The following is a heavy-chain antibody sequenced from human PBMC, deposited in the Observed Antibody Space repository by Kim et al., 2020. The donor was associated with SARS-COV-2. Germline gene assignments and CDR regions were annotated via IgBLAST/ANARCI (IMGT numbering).Heavy chain of an antibody. V-gene: IGHV1-46*01. D-gene: IGHD3-10*01. CDR3: ARDHYYGSGSYPLLDYYYYGMDV. CDR2: INPSGGST. Sequence: ASVKVSCKASGYTFTSYYMHWVRQAPGQGLEWMGIINPSGGSTSYAQKFQGRVTMTRDTSTSTVYMELSGLRSEDTAVYYCARDHYYGSGSYPLLDYYYYGMDVWGQGTTVTVSS. J-gene: IGHJ6*02. CDR1: GYTFTSYY.